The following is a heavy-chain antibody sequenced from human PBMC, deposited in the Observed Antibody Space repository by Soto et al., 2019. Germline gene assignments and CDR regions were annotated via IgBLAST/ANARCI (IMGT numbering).Heavy chain of an antibody. D-gene: IGHD2-15*01. CDR3: ARGRYCLTGRCFPNWFDS. CDR1: GDSISTVDYF. V-gene: IGHV4-30-4*01. CDR2: IYKSTTT. J-gene: IGHJ5*01. Sequence: SETLSLTCSVSGDSISTVDYFWAWIRQPPGQALEYIGYIYKSTTTYYNPSFEGRVAISLDTSKSQFSLTVTSVTAADTAVYFCARGRYCLTGRCFPNWFDSWGQGTPVTVPA.